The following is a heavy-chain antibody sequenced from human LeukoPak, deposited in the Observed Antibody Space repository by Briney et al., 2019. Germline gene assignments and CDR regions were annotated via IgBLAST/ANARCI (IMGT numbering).Heavy chain of an antibody. CDR1: GFTFSSYG. J-gene: IGHJ4*02. CDR3: AKARGIVVVPTDY. D-gene: IGHD3-22*01. V-gene: IGHV3-23*01. CDR2: ISGSGGST. Sequence: GGSLRLSCAASGFTFSSYGMSWVRQAPGKGLEWVSAISGSGGSTYYADSVKGRFTISRDNSKNTLYLQMNSLRAEDTAVYYCAKARGIVVVPTDYWGQGTLVTVSS.